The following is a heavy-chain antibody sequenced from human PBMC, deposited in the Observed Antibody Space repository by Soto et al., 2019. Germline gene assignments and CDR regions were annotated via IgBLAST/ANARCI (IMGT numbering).Heavy chain of an antibody. J-gene: IGHJ3*02. Sequence: GGSLRLSCAASGFTFSGYAMSWVRQAPAKGLEWVSAISGTGGSTYQADSVKGRFTISRDNSKNTLYLQMNSLRAEDTAVYYCAKDPRYYYGSAPGGDFDIWGQGTMVTV. CDR1: GFTFSGYA. D-gene: IGHD3-10*01. CDR3: AKDPRYYYGSAPGGDFDI. CDR2: ISGTGGST. V-gene: IGHV3-23*01.